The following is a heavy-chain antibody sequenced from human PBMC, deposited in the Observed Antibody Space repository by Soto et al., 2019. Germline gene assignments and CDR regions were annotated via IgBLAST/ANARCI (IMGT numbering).Heavy chain of an antibody. CDR2: ISGSGGST. Sequence: GGSLRLSCAASLFIVSYAMSWVRQAPGKGLEWVSAISGSGGSTYYADSVKGRFTISRDNSKNTLYLQMNSLRAEDTAVYYCAKDRVRFDYWGQGTPVTLSS. CDR3: AKDRVRFDY. V-gene: IGHV3-23*01. J-gene: IGHJ4*02. CDR1: LFIVSYA.